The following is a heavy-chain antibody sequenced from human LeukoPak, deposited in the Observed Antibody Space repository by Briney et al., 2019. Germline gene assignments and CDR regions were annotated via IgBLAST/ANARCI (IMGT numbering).Heavy chain of an antibody. CDR1: GFTFTNAW. Sequence: GGSLRLSCVDPGFTFTNAWMSWVRQAPGKGLEWVSVIYSGGSTYYADSVKGRFTISRDNSKNTLYLQMNSLRAEDTAVYYCARGTVTNEWDVWGQGTTVTVSS. D-gene: IGHD4-17*01. CDR3: ARGTVTNEWDV. CDR2: IYSGGST. V-gene: IGHV3-53*01. J-gene: IGHJ6*02.